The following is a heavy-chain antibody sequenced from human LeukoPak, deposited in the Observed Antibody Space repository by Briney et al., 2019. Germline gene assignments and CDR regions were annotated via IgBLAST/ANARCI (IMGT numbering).Heavy chain of an antibody. CDR2: IDYAGRT. J-gene: IGHJ4*02. CDR3: TRGAGWLIDY. V-gene: IGHV4-59*01. D-gene: IGHD3-16*01. CDR1: GGSISRDY. Sequence: SETLSLTCTVSGGSISRDYWSWIRQPPGKGLEWIGYIDYAGRTNYNPSLKSRVAISADTSKNQFSLKLNSLTTADTAVYYCTRGAGWLIDYWGQGILVTVSS.